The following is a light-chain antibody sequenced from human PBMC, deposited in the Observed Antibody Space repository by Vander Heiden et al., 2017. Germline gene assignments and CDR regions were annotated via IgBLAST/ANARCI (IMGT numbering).Light chain of an antibody. CDR3: QVWDSSSDHLVV. CDR2: DDS. V-gene: IGLV3-21*02. CDR1: NIGSKS. J-gene: IGLJ2*01. Sequence: SYVLTQPPSVSVAPGQTARITCGGNNIGSKSVHWYQQKPGQAPVLGVYDDSDRPSGIPERCSGSNSGNTATLTISRVEARDEADYYCQVWDSSSDHLVVFGGGTKLTVL.